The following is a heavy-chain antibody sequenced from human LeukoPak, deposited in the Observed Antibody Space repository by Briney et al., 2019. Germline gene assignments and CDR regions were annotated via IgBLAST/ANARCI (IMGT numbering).Heavy chain of an antibody. J-gene: IGHJ4*02. V-gene: IGHV1-69*05. D-gene: IGHD2-15*01. CDR3: ARVQGRDCSGGSCYYFDY. CDR1: GYTFTGYY. CDR2: IIPIFGTA. Sequence: SVKVSCKASGYTFTGYYMHWVRQAPGQGLEWMGGIIPIFGTANYAQKFQGRVTITTDESTSTAYMELSSLRSEDTAVYYCARVQGRDCSGGSCYYFDYWGQGTLVTVSS.